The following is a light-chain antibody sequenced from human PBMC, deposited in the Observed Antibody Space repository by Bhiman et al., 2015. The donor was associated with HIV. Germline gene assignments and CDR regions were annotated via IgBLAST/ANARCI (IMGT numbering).Light chain of an antibody. CDR3: QSYDSSLSAGV. V-gene: IGLV1-40*01. Sequence: QSVLTQPPSVSGAPGQRVTISCTGNSSNIGAGYDVHWYQQLPGTAPKLLIYGNSNRPSGVPDRFSGSKSGTSASLVITGLQAEDEADYYCQSYDSSLSAGVFGGGTKLTVL. CDR1: SSNIGAGYD. J-gene: IGLJ3*02. CDR2: GNS.